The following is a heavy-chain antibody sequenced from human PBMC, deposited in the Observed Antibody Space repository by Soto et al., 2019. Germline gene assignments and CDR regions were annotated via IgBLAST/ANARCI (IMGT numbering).Heavy chain of an antibody. V-gene: IGHV5-51*01. D-gene: IGHD4-4*01. CDR2: IYPGDSDT. CDR3: ARHISNCRYYYYAMDV. Sequence: PGESLKISCKGPGYTFTDYWIGWVRQLPGKGLEWMGIIYPGDSDTRYSPSFQGHVTITVDKSTNTAYLQWNTLRASDTAMYYCARHISNCRYYYYAMDVWGQGTTVTVSS. CDR1: GYTFTDYW. J-gene: IGHJ6*02.